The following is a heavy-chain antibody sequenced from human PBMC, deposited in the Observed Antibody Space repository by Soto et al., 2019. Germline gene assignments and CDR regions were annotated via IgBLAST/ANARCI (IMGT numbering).Heavy chain of an antibody. CDR1: GYPFTTYY. V-gene: IGHV1-2*02. D-gene: IGHD3-10*01. CDR3: ATDDYGMFPY. CDR2: IDPRSGGT. J-gene: IGHJ4*02. Sequence: HVQLVQSGTEVKKPGASVSVSCVVSGYPFTTYYIHWVRQAPGQGLEWMGWIDPRSGGTVYEQKFEGRGTMTRDTSISTVYMDLSGLTSDDTALYSCATDDYGMFPYWGQGSLVTVSS.